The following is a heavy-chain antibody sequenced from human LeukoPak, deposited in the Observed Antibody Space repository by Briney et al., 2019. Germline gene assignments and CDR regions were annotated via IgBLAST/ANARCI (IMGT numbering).Heavy chain of an antibody. CDR3: ARDRDIVVVTAHYDAFDI. J-gene: IGHJ3*02. D-gene: IGHD2-21*02. V-gene: IGHV3-74*01. CDR2: INSDGSST. Sequence: GGSLRLSCAASGFTFSRYWMHWVRQAPEKGLVWVSRINSDGSSTSYADSVKGRFTISRDNAKNTLYLQMNSLRAEDTAVYYCARDRDIVVVTAHYDAFDIWGQGTMVTVSS. CDR1: GFTFSRYW.